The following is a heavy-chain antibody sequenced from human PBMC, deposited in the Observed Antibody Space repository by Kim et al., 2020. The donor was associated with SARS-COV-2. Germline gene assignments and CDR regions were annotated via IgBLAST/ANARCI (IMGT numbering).Heavy chain of an antibody. Sequence: LKSRVTISVATSKTQFSLKLSSVTAADTAVYYCARGALWVGELVRFWFDPWGQGTLVTVSS. CDR3: ARGALWVGELVRFWFDP. V-gene: IGHV4-59*09. D-gene: IGHD3-10*01. J-gene: IGHJ5*02.